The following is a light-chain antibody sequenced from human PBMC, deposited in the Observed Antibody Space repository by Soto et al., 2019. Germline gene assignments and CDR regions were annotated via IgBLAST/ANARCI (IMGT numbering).Light chain of an antibody. J-gene: IGKJ4*01. CDR3: QQYNNWLT. V-gene: IGKV3-15*01. CDR2: GAS. Sequence: EIVMTQSPATLSVSPGERATLSCRASQSVSSNVAWYQQKPGQAPRLLIYGASTRATGVPARFSGTGSGTDFIFSISSLQSEDFAVYYCQQYNNWLTFGGGTKVEI. CDR1: QSVSSN.